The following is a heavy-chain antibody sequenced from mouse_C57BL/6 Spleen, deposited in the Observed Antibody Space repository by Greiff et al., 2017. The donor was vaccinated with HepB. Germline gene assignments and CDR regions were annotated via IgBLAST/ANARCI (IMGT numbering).Heavy chain of an antibody. J-gene: IGHJ2*01. CDR1: GYTFTSYT. Sequence: QVQLKESGAELARPGASVKMSCKASGYTFTSYTMHWVKQRPGQGLEWIGYINPSSGYTKYNQKFKDKATLTADKSSSTAYMQLSSLTSEDSAVYYCARSDTTVVARFDYWGQGTTLTVSS. D-gene: IGHD1-1*01. CDR3: ARSDTTVVARFDY. CDR2: INPSSGYT. V-gene: IGHV1-4*01.